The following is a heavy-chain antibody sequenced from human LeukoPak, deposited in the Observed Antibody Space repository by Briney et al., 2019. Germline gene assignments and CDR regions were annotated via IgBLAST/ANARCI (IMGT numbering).Heavy chain of an antibody. V-gene: IGHV1-69*13. CDR3: ARGIAAGTTTIPFDY. D-gene: IGHD6-13*01. CDR1: GGTFSSYA. Sequence: EASVTVSCTASGGTFSSYAISWVRQAPGQGLEWMGGIIPIFGAANYAQKFQGRVTITADESTSTAYMELSSLRSEDTAVYYCARGIAAGTTTIPFDYWGQGTLVTVSS. CDR2: IIPIFGAA. J-gene: IGHJ4*02.